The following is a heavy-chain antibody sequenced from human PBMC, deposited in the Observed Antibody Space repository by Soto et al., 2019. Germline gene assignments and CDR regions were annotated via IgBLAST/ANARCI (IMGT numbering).Heavy chain of an antibody. J-gene: IGHJ4*02. CDR2: INTDGGST. Sequence: GGSLRLSCAASGFTFSSYWLHWVRQAPGKGLVWVSGINTDGGSTDYADSVKGRFIISRDNAKNTLYLQMNSLRAEDTAVYYCARPRYDSTGTPFDHWGLGTLVTVSS. D-gene: IGHD3-22*01. CDR1: GFTFSSYW. CDR3: ARPRYDSTGTPFDH. V-gene: IGHV3-74*01.